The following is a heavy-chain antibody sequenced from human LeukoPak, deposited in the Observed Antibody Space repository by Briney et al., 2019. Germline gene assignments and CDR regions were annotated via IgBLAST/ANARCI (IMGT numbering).Heavy chain of an antibody. CDR1: GGSISSHY. CDR3: ARKLLDYYDSEAFDY. Sequence: SETLSLTCTVSGGSISSHYWSWIRQPPGKGLEWIGYIYYSGGTNYNPSLKSRVTISVDTSKNQFSLKLSSVTAADTAVYYCARKLLDYYDSEAFDYWGQGTLVTVSS. D-gene: IGHD3-22*01. CDR2: IYYSGGT. J-gene: IGHJ4*02. V-gene: IGHV4-59*11.